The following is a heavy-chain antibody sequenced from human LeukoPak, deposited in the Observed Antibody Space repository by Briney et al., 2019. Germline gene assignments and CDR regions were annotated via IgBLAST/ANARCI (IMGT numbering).Heavy chain of an antibody. D-gene: IGHD7-27*01. V-gene: IGHV3-48*04. Sequence: GGSLRLSCAASGFIFTSFSMNWVRQAPGKGLEWVSFISGSSNTIYYADFVKGRFTTSRDNAKNSLYLQMNSLRAEDTAVYYCARVGTLTLFDYWGQGTLVTVSS. J-gene: IGHJ4*02. CDR3: ARVGTLTLFDY. CDR2: ISGSSNTI. CDR1: GFIFTSFS.